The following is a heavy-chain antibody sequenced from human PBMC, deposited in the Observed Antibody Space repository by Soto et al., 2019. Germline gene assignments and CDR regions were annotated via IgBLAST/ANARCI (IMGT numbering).Heavy chain of an antibody. CDR2: ITTSGGNT. Sequence: EVQLLESGGGLVQPGGSLRLSCAASGFTFSTYAMSWVRQAPGKGLEWVSTITTSGGNTYYAAPVQGRFTISRDNSKNTLYLQMNSLRAEDTAVYYCAGRYCTNGVCYTNYYYYIDVWGKGTTVTVSS. CDR1: GFTFSTYA. D-gene: IGHD2-8*01. CDR3: AGRYCTNGVCYTNYYYYIDV. V-gene: IGHV3-23*01. J-gene: IGHJ6*03.